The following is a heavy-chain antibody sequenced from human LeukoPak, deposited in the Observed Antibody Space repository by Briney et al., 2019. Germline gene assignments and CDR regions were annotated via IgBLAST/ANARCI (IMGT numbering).Heavy chain of an antibody. J-gene: IGHJ6*03. D-gene: IGHD3-3*01. V-gene: IGHV1-2*02. CDR2: INPNSGGT. CDR1: GYTFTGYY. CDR3: ARGSILRFLEWLTYYYYMDV. Sequence: ASVKVSCKASGYTFTGYYMHWVRQAPGQGLEWMGWINPNSGGTNYAQKFQGRVTMTRDTSISTAYMELSRLRSDDTAVYYCARGSILRFLEWLTYYYYMDVWGKGTTVTVSS.